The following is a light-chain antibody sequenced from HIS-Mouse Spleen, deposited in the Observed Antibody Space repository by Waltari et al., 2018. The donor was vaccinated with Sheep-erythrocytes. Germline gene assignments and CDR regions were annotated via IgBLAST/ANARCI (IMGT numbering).Light chain of an antibody. CDR2: WAS. CDR3: QQYYSTPLT. Sequence: DIVMTQSPDSLAVSLGERATINCKSSQSVLYSSNNKNYLAWYQQEPGQPPNLLMYWASTRESGVPDRFSGSGSVTDFTLTISSLQAEDVAVYYCQQYYSTPLTFGGGTKVEIK. V-gene: IGKV4-1*01. CDR1: QSVLYSSNNKNY. J-gene: IGKJ4*01.